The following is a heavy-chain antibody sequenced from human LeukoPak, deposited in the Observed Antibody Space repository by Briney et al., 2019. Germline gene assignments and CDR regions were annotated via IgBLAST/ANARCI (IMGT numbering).Heavy chain of an antibody. Sequence: GGSLRLSCRTSGFTFRSYDMTGVRQAPGKGVEWGSTITSRGGDTYYVDSVEGRFTISRDSLENTLYLQMSSLRAEDTATSSCAKNIPGFSTAGRGYYYGMDVWGQGTTVIVSS. CDR2: ITSRGGDT. CDR3: AKNIPGFSTAGRGYYYGMDV. J-gene: IGHJ6*02. D-gene: IGHD1/OR15-1a*01. CDR1: GFTFRSYD. V-gene: IGHV3-23*01.